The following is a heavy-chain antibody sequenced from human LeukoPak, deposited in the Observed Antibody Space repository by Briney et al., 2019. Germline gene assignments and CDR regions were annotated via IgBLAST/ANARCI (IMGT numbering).Heavy chain of an antibody. D-gene: IGHD1-26*01. Sequence: SQTLSLTCAISGDSASSSSAAWNWIRQSPSRGLEWLGRTYYRSKWYSDYAVSVKSRMTINPDTSKNQLSLQPNSVTPEDTAVYYCARCLSPVAAFRYFDYWGQGTLVTVSS. V-gene: IGHV6-1*01. CDR1: GDSASSSSAA. CDR3: ARCLSPVAAFRYFDY. J-gene: IGHJ4*02. CDR2: TYYRSKWYS.